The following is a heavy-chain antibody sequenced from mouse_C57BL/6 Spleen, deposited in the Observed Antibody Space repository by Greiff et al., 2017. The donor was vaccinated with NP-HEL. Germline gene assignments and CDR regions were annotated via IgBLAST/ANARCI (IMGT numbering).Heavy chain of an antibody. CDR2: INPGSGGT. D-gene: IGHD1-1*01. J-gene: IGHJ3*01. CDR1: GYAFTNYL. V-gene: IGHV1-54*01. Sequence: QVQLQQSGAELVRPGTSVKVSCKASGYAFTNYLIEWVKQRPGQGLEWIGVINPGSGGTNYNEKFKGEATLTADKSSSTAYMQLSSLTSEDSAVYFCARGYYYGSSPWFAYWGQGTLVTVSA. CDR3: ARGYYYGSSPWFAY.